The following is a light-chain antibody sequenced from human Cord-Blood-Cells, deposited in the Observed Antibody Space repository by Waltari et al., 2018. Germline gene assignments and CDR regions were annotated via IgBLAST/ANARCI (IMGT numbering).Light chain of an antibody. CDR3: CSYAGSSTYV. CDR1: SSDVGSYNL. V-gene: IGLV2-23*01. J-gene: IGLJ1*01. Sequence: HSALTQPASVSGSPGQSITISCTGTSSDVGSYNLVSWYQQHPGKAPKLMIYEGSKRPSGVSNRFSGSTSGNTASLTSSGLQAEDEADYYCCSYAGSSTYVFGTGTKVTVL. CDR2: EGS.